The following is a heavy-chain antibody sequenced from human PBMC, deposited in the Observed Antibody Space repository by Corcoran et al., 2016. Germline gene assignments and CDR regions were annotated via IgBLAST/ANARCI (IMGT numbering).Heavy chain of an antibody. CDR2: IRSKANSYAT. Sequence: EVQLVESGGGLVQPGGSLKLSCAASGFTFSGSAMHWVRQASGKGLEWVGRIRSKANSYATAYAASVKGRFTISRDDSKNTAYLQMNSLKTEDTAVYYCTSTALVTASDDAFDIWGQGTMVTVSS. CDR1: GFTFSGSA. J-gene: IGHJ3*02. D-gene: IGHD2-21*02. CDR3: TSTALVTASDDAFDI. V-gene: IGHV3-73*02.